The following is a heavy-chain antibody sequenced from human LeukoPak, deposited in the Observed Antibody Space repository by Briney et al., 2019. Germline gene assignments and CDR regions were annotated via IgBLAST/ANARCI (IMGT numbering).Heavy chain of an antibody. J-gene: IGHJ5*02. V-gene: IGHV4-39*01. D-gene: IGHD6-6*01. Sequence: PSETLSLTCTVSGGSISSSSYYWGWNRPPPGKGLVGIASIYYSGSTYYKSSLKSRVTISVDSSKNQFSLRLNSVTAADTAVYFCARQGSARANWFDPWGQGTLVTVSS. CDR3: ARQGSARANWFDP. CDR2: IYYSGST. CDR1: GGSISSSSYY.